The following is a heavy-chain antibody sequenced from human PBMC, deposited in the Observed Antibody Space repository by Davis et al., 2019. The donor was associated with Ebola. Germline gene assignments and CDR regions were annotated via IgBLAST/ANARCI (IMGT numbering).Heavy chain of an antibody. J-gene: IGHJ4*02. CDR3: ARGYGVAAD. Sequence: AASVKVSCKASGYTFTSYDISWVRQATGQGLEWMGWMNPNSDNTGYPQKFQGRVTMTRNTSINTAYMELSSLRSEDTAVYYCARGYGVAADWGQGTLVTVSS. CDR1: GYTFTSYD. CDR2: MNPNSDNT. V-gene: IGHV1-8*01. D-gene: IGHD2-15*01.